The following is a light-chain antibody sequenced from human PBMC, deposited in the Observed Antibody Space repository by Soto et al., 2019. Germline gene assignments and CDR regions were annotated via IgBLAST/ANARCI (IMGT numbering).Light chain of an antibody. Sequence: SPSSLSASVGDRVTIICRASQSVSTRLAWYQQKPGKAPKVLIYDASSWAGGVPSRFTGSGSGTEFTLTINSLQPDDFATYYCQQYSVYWTFGQGTKVDIK. J-gene: IGKJ1*01. CDR3: QQYSVYWT. CDR1: QSVSTR. V-gene: IGKV1-5*02. CDR2: DAS.